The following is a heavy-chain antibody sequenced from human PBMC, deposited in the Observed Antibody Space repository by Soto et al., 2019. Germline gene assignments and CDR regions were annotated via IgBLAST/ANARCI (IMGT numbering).Heavy chain of an antibody. D-gene: IGHD6-6*01. CDR2: ISGSGGST. V-gene: IGHV3-23*01. CDR3: AKDAEYSSSSYYYGMDV. J-gene: IGHJ6*02. CDR1: GFTFSSYA. Sequence: GESLKISCAASGFTFSSYAMSWVRQAPGKGLEWVSAISGSGGSTYYADSVKGRFTISRDNSKNTLYLQMNSLRAEDTAVYYCAKDAEYSSSSYYYGMDVWGQGTTVTVSS.